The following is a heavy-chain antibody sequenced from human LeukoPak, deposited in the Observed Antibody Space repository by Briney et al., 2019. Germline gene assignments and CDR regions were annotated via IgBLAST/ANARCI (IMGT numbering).Heavy chain of an antibody. CDR3: ARATIFGVVNY. CDR2: IYYSGST. J-gene: IGHJ4*02. D-gene: IGHD3-3*01. Sequence: PSETLSLTCTVSGGSISSHYWGWIRQPPGKGLEWIGYIYYSGSTNYNPSLKSRVTISVDTSKNQFSLKLSSVTAADTAVYYCARATIFGVVNYWGQGTLVTVSS. V-gene: IGHV4-59*11. CDR1: GGSISSHY.